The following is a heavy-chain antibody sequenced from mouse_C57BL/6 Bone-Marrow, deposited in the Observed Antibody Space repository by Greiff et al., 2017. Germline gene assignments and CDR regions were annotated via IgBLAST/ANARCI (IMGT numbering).Heavy chain of an antibody. Sequence: QVHVKQPGAELVRPGTSVKLSCKASGYTFTSYWMHWVKQRPGQGLEWIGVIDPSDSYTNYNQKFKGKATLTVDTSSSTAYMQLSSLTSEDSAVYYCARGADYWGQGTTRTVSS. J-gene: IGHJ2*01. CDR3: ARGADY. CDR1: GYTFTSYW. CDR2: IDPSDSYT. V-gene: IGHV1-59*01.